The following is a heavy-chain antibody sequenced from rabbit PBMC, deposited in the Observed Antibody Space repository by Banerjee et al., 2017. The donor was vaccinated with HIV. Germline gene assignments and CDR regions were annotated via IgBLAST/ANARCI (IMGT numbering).Heavy chain of an antibody. J-gene: IGHJ4*01. D-gene: IGHD6-1*01. Sequence: QSLEESGGGLVKPEGSLTLTCTASGIDFSSYGISWVRQAPGKGLEWIASINVDSTGITYYASWAKGRFTISKTSSTTVTLQMTSLTAADTATYFCARLDAGYRYADLWGPGTLVTVS. CDR2: INVDSTGIT. V-gene: IGHV1S40*01. CDR3: ARLDAGYRYADL. CDR1: GIDFSSYG.